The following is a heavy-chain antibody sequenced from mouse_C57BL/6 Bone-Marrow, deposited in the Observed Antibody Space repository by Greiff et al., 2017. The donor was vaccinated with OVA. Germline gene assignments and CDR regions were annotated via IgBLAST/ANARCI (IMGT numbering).Heavy chain of an antibody. Sequence: VQLKESGAELVRPGASVKLSCTASGFTITDDYMHWVKQRPEQGLEWIGWIDPENGDTEYASKFQGKATITADTSSNTAYLQLSSLTSEDTAVYYCTTWGGYYGHEDYWGQGTTLTVSS. CDR3: TTWGGYYGHEDY. CDR1: GFTITDDY. J-gene: IGHJ2*01. CDR2: IDPENGDT. V-gene: IGHV14-4*01. D-gene: IGHD1-1*01.